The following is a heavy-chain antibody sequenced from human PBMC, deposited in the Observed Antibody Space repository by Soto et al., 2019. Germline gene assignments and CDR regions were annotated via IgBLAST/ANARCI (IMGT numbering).Heavy chain of an antibody. J-gene: IGHJ3*02. V-gene: IGHV3-21*01. CDR1: GFTFTSYS. D-gene: IGHD1-7*01. Sequence: EVQLVVSGGGLVTPGGSLRRACGASGFTFTSYSMNWCRQVPVKGLEWVSSISTASPYISYADSVRGRFTISRDNARKSLFLQMSSLRVEDTAVYFWARTWDGTTHAFNIWGHGTMVTVS. CDR3: ARTWDGTTHAFNI. CDR2: ISTASPYI.